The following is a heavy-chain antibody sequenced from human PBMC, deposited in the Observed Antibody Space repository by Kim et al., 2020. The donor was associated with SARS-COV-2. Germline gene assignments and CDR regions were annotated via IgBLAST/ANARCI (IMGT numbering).Heavy chain of an antibody. V-gene: IGHV5-10-1*01. D-gene: IGHD6-19*01. CDR3: ARRESSSAVAGNPLYYYYGMDV. CDR2: IDPSDSYT. J-gene: IGHJ6*02. Sequence: GESLKISCKGSGYSFTSYWISWVRQMPGKGLEWMGRIDPSDSYTNYSPSFQGHVTITADKSISTAYLQWSSLKASDTAMYYCARRESSSAVAGNPLYYYYGMDVWGQGTTVTVSS. CDR1: GYSFTSYW.